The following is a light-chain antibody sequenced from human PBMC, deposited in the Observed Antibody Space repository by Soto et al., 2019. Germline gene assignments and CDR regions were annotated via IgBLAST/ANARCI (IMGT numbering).Light chain of an antibody. V-gene: IGKV1-39*01. CDR3: QQTYMTPIT. CDR2: DAS. J-gene: IGKJ5*01. Sequence: DIQITQSPSSLSASVGDRVTITCQASQAITNYLNWYQQKPGRAPRLLLYDASSLQSGIPSRFSGSGSGTDFTDFTLTISSLQPEDFATYYCQQTYMTPITFGQGTRLEIK. CDR1: QAITNY.